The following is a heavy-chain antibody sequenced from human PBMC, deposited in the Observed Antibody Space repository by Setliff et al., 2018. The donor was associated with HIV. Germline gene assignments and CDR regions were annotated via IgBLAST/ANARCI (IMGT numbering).Heavy chain of an antibody. CDR1: GGSIYGSDYY. CDR3: AKRTFGSGRFDP. Sequence: PSETLSLTCTVSGGSIYGSDYYWGWIHQPPGKGLESIGSIYYSGSTYYKPSLKSRVTISVDTSKNQFSLKLNAVTATDTAVYYCAKRTFGSGRFDPWGQGTLVTVSS. V-gene: IGHV4-39*01. J-gene: IGHJ5*02. D-gene: IGHD3-16*01. CDR2: IYYSGST.